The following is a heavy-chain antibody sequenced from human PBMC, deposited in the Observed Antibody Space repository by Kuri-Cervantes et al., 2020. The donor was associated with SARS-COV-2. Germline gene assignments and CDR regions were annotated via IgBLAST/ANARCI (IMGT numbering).Heavy chain of an antibody. CDR2: IYHTGSP. V-gene: IGHV4-61*01. CDR3: ARSPYDIWSGSWG. D-gene: IGHD3-3*01. CDR1: GGSVSDRNSY. J-gene: IGHJ1*01. Sequence: GSLRLSCTVSGGSVSDRNSYWTWIRQSPGKGLEWIGYIYHTGSPTYSPSLKSRVTISLDKPKNPFSLRLTSVTAADTAVYYCARSPYDIWSGSWGWGQGTLVTVSS.